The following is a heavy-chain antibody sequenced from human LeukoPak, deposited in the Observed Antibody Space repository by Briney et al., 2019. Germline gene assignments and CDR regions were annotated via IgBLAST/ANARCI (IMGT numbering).Heavy chain of an antibody. V-gene: IGHV3-74*01. D-gene: IGHD3-9*01. J-gene: IGHJ4*02. CDR2: INSDGSST. CDR3: ARVDWGY. CDR1: GFTFSSTW. Sequence: GGSLRLSCAASGFTFSSTWMHWVRQAPGKGLVWVSHINSDGSSTNYADSVKGRFTISRDNAKNSLYLQMNSLRAEDTAVYYCARVDWGYWGQGTLVTVSS.